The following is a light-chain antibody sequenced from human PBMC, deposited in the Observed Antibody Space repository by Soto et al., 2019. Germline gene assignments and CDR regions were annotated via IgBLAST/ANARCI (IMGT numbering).Light chain of an antibody. V-gene: IGKV3-15*01. CDR3: QQYNNWPLYS. J-gene: IGKJ2*01. CDR2: AAS. Sequence: EIVMTQSPGTLSVSPGERATLSCRASQGVGTNLAWYQQRPGQAPRLLIYAASNRATGIPARFSGRGSGTEFTLTISSLQSEDFAIYFCQQYNNWPLYSFGQGTKLEIK. CDR1: QGVGTN.